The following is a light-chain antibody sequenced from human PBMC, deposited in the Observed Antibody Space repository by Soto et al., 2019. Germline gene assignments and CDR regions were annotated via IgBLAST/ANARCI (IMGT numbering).Light chain of an antibody. CDR3: QKYDRAPWA. CDR2: AAS. Sequence: DIQMTQSPSSLSASVGDRVTITCRASQGVSDYLAWYQQRPGRAPKLLIYAASTLRSGVPSRFSGRGSGTDFTLTISSLQPEDVATYYCQKYDRAPWAFGQGTKVEIK. CDR1: QGVSDY. V-gene: IGKV1-27*01. J-gene: IGKJ1*01.